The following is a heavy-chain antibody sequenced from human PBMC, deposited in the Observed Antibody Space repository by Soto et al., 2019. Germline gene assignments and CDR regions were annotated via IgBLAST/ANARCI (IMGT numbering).Heavy chain of an antibody. CDR1: GFSLSTSGVG. D-gene: IGHD3-10*01. CDR3: AHSGYYGFFDY. Sequence: QITLKESGPTLVKPTQTLTLTCTFSGFSLSTSGVGVGWIRQPPGKALEWLALIYWDDDKRYSPSLKSRLTXTXXTSKNQVVLTMTNMDPVDTATYYCAHSGYYGFFDYWGQGTLVTVSS. CDR2: IYWDDDK. J-gene: IGHJ4*02. V-gene: IGHV2-5*02.